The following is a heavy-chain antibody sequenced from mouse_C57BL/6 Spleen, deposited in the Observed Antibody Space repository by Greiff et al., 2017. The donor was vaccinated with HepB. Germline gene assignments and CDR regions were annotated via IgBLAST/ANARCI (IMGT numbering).Heavy chain of an antibody. Sequence: VQLQQSGAELVRPGSSVKLSCKASGYTFTSYWMHWVKQRPIQGLEWIGNIDPSDSETHYNQKFKDKATLTVDKSSSTAYMQLSSLTSEDSAVYYCARRTTVVEAMDYWGQGTSVTVSS. D-gene: IGHD1-1*01. J-gene: IGHJ4*01. CDR3: ARRTTVVEAMDY. CDR1: GYTFTSYW. CDR2: IDPSDSET. V-gene: IGHV1-52*01.